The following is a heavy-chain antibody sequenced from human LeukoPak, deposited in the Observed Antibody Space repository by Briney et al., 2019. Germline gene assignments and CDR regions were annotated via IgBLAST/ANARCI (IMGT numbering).Heavy chain of an antibody. CDR3: TSGYSVARHDHY. V-gene: IGHV3-15*07. CDR2: IRGSAYVAPT. J-gene: IGHJ4*02. Sequence: GGSLRLSCAVSGFPLSDAGRDWVGQAPGKGGEWVGGIRGSAYVAPTDYAAPVKVRFIITRDDPRNMLYLQMNSLKTEDTAVYFCTSGYSVARHDHYWGPGTLVIVSS. D-gene: IGHD5/OR15-5a*01. CDR1: GFPLSDAG.